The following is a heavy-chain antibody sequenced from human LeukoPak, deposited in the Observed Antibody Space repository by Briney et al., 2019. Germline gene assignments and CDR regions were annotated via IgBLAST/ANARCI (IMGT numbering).Heavy chain of an antibody. J-gene: IGHJ6*03. Sequence: SETLSLTCTVSGGSISSHYWSWIRQPPGKGLEWIGYIYYSGSTNYNPSLKSRVTISVDTSKNQFSLKLSSVTAADTAVYYCARLGDTNYYMDVWGKGTTVTVSS. D-gene: IGHD3-10*01. CDR1: GGSISSHY. CDR3: ARLGDTNYYMDV. V-gene: IGHV4-59*11. CDR2: IYYSGST.